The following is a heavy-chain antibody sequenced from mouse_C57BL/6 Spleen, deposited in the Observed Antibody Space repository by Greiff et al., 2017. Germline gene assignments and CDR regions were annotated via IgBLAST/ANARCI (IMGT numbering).Heavy chain of an antibody. Sequence: EVHLVESGGGLVKPGGSLKLSCAASGFTFSSYAMSWVRQTPEKRLEWVATISDGGSYTYYPDNVKGRFTISRDNAKNNLYLQMSHLKSEDTAMYYCARNSNWDYWGQGTTLTVSS. J-gene: IGHJ2*01. CDR1: GFTFSSYA. CDR2: ISDGGSYT. D-gene: IGHD2-5*01. V-gene: IGHV5-4*01. CDR3: ARNSNWDY.